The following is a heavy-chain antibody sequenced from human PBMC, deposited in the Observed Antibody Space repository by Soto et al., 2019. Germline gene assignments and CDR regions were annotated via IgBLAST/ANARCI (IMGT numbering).Heavy chain of an antibody. D-gene: IGHD7-27*01. CDR3: ARTSVNWGSRGLVDY. J-gene: IGHJ4*02. CDR2: LYWDDDK. V-gene: IGHV2-5*02. Sequence: QITLKESGPTLVKPTQTLTLTCTFSGFSLSTSGVGVGWIRQPPGKALEWLAFLYWDDDKRYSPSLKSRLTITKATSKNQVLLTMTHMDPVDTATYYCARTSVNWGSRGLVDYWGQGTLVTVAS. CDR1: GFSLSTSGVG.